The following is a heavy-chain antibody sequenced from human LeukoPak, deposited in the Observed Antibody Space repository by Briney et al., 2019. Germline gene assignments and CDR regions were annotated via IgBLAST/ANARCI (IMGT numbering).Heavy chain of an antibody. CDR1: GFTVSSNS. CDR3: ARGGSYASFGFDY. J-gene: IGHJ4*02. D-gene: IGHD1-26*01. V-gene: IGHV3-53*01. Sequence: GGSLRLSCAASGFTVSSNSMSWVRQAPGKGLEWVSLIYSGGSTYYADSVKGRFTISRDNSKNTLYLQMNSLGAEDTAVYYCARGGSYASFGFDYWGQGTLVTVSS. CDR2: IYSGGST.